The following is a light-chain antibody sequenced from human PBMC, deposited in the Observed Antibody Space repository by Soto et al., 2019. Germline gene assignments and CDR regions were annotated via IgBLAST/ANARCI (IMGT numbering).Light chain of an antibody. CDR2: GAS. CDR1: QSVSSN. CDR3: QDYNNCPPCT. Sequence: EIVMTQSPATLSVPAGEMATLSSRASQSVSSNLAWYQQKPGQAPRLLIYGASTRATGIPARFSGSGSGTEFTLTISGLQSVDFAVYYCQDYNNCPPCTFGHGTKVDVK. J-gene: IGKJ1*01. V-gene: IGKV3-15*01.